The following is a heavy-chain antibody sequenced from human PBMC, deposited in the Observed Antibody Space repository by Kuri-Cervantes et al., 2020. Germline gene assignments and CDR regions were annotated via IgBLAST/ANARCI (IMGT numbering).Heavy chain of an antibody. V-gene: IGHV3-43*01. D-gene: IGHD2-15*01. CDR3: AKEHCGDGSCYPNYHYMDV. CDR1: GFTFHDYT. J-gene: IGHJ6*03. Sequence: GGSLRLSCAASGFTFHDYTMHWVRQVPGKGLEWVSLISRDGSSANYAESVKGRFTISRDNSKNSLYLQMNSLRTEDTAFYYCAKEHCGDGSCYPNYHYMDVWGKGTTVTVSS. CDR2: ISRDGSSA.